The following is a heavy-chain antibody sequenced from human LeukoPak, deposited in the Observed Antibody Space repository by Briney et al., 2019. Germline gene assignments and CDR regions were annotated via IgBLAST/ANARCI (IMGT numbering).Heavy chain of an antibody. CDR1: GFTFSSYW. J-gene: IGHJ4*02. CDR3: AREIPRGAVHLDY. Sequence: GGSLRLSCAASGFTFSSYWMHWVRQAPGKGLVWVSRINTDGSSTSYADSVKGRLTISRDNAKNSLYLQMNSLRAEDTAVYYCAREIPRGAVHLDYWGQGTLVTVSS. D-gene: IGHD3-10*01. V-gene: IGHV3-74*01. CDR2: INTDGSST.